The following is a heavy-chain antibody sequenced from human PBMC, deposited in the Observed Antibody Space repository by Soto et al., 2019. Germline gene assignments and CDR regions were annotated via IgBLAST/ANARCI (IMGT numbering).Heavy chain of an antibody. Sequence: QVQLVQSGAEVKKPGASVKVSCKASGYTFTSYYMHWVRQAPGQGLEWMGIINPSGGSTSYAQKFEGRVTMTRDTSTSTVYMELSSLRSEDTAVYYCARERLIPRAMFDPWGQCTLVTVSS. CDR2: INPSGGST. CDR1: GYTFTSYY. J-gene: IGHJ5*02. V-gene: IGHV1-46*01. CDR3: ARERLIPRAMFDP.